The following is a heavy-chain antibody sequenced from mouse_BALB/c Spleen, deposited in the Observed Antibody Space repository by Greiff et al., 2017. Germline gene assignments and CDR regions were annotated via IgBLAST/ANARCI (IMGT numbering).Heavy chain of an antibody. J-gene: IGHJ3*01. D-gene: IGHD3-2*01. V-gene: IGHV5-6-5*01. CDR3: AREGQLGLGWFAY. Sequence: EVMLVESGGGLVKPGGSLKLSCAASGFTFSSYAMSWVRQTPEKRLEWVASISSGGSTYYPDSVKGRFTIPRDNARNILYLQMSSLRSEDTAMYYCAREGQLGLGWFAYWGQGTLVTVSA. CDR1: GFTFSSYA. CDR2: ISSGGST.